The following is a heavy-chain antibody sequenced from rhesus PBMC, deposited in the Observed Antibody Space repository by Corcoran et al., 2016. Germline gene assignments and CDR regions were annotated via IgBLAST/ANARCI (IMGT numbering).Heavy chain of an antibody. D-gene: IGHD2-39*02. CDR2: TSGDGWKT. Sequence: QVQLQESGPGLVKPSETLSLTCAVSGAHISNNYWCWIRQAQGRGLEWIGRTSGDGWKTAYNPSLKSRVSISVDTSKNQLSLKLTSVTAADTAVYYCARDLYGGAFDRFDVWGAGVLVTVSS. CDR3: ARDLYGGAFDRFDV. CDR1: GAHISNNY. V-gene: IGHV4S2*01. J-gene: IGHJ5-1*01.